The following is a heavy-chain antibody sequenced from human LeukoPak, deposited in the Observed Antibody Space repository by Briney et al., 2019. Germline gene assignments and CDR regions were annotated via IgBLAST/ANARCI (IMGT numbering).Heavy chain of an antibody. CDR1: GYTLTELS. CDR2: FDPEDGET. D-gene: IGHD3-16*02. CDR3: ATGPPIGAFDI. V-gene: IGHV1-24*01. J-gene: IGHJ3*02. Sequence: ASVKVSCTASGYTLTELSMHWVRQAPGKGLEWMGGFDPEDGETIYAQKFQGRVTMTEDTSTDTAYMELSSLRSEDTAVYYCATGPPIGAFDIWGQGTMVTVSS.